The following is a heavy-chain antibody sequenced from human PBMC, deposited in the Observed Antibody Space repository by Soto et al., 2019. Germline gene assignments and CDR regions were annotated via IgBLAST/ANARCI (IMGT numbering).Heavy chain of an antibody. CDR2: ISTDNTHR. CDR3: ARDRPGISVIRAVKTYNYFDP. D-gene: IGHD3-10*01. CDR1: GYNFLTYG. Sequence: ASVKVSCKASGYNFLTYGISWLRQAPGRGLEWMGWISTDNTHRNYAQNFQERVTMTTDTSTNTAYMELRSLRSDNTAIYYCARDRPGISVIRAVKTYNYFDPWGQGALVTVSS. V-gene: IGHV1-18*01. J-gene: IGHJ5*02.